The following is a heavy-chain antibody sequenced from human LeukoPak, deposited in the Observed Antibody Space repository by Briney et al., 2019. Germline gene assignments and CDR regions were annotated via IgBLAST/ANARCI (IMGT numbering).Heavy chain of an antibody. Sequence: PGGSLRLSCAASGFTFSSYAMNWVRQAPGKGLEWVSLISGSDGRTYYADSVKGRFIISRDNFKNTMFLEMNSLRAEDTAVYYCARDLAYRSSLRGTFDIWGQGTKVTVSS. V-gene: IGHV3-23*01. J-gene: IGHJ3*02. CDR1: GFTFSSYA. CDR3: ARDLAYRSSLRGTFDI. D-gene: IGHD6-19*01. CDR2: ISGSDGRT.